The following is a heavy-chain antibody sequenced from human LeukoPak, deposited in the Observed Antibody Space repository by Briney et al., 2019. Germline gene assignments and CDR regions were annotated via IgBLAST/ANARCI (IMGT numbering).Heavy chain of an antibody. V-gene: IGHV1-2*02. CDR3: ARGDGSGRYCIEY. CDR2: INHNSGGT. CDR1: GYTFTDYF. D-gene: IGHD3-10*01. Sequence: ASVKVSCKASGYTFTDYFMHWVRQAPGQGLDWMGGINHNSGGTNYAQRFQGRVTMTRDTSISTVYMELSRLTSDDTAVYYCARGDGSGRYCIEYWGQGTLVAVAS. J-gene: IGHJ4*02.